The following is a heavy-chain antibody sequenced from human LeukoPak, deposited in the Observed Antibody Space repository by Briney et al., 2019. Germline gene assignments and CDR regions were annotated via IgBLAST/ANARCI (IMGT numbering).Heavy chain of an antibody. CDR2: INHSGST. J-gene: IGHJ4*02. V-gene: IGHV4-34*01. Sequence: SETLSLTCAVYGGSFSGYYWSWIRQPPGKGLEWIGEINHSGSTNYNPSLKSRVTISVDTSKNQFSLRLSSVTAADTAVYYCARGRVVVVAATKQLDYWGQGTLVTVSS. CDR3: ARGRVVVVAATKQLDY. CDR1: GGSFSGYY. D-gene: IGHD2-15*01.